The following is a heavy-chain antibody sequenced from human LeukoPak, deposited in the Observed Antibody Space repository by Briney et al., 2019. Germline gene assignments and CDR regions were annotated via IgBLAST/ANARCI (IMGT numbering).Heavy chain of an antibody. CDR2: IIPIFGTA. V-gene: IGHV1-69*05. CDR3: ARSRAIGYSYGYNY. D-gene: IGHD5-18*01. CDR1: GGTFSSYA. J-gene: IGHJ4*02. Sequence: GSSVKVSCKASGGTFSSYAISWVRQAPGQGLEWMGGIIPIFGTANYAQKFQGRVTVTTDESTSTAYMELSSLRSEDTAVYYCARSRAIGYSYGYNYWGQGTLVTVSS.